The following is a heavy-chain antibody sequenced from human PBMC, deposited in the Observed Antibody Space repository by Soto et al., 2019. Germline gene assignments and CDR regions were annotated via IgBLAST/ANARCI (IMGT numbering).Heavy chain of an antibody. J-gene: IGHJ6*02. D-gene: IGHD3-3*01. Sequence: EASVKVSCKASGYTFTSYGISWVRQAPGQGLEWMGWISAYNGNTNYAQKLQGRVTMTTDTSTSTAYMELRSLRSDDTAVYYCARVGLPHYDFWSGYSPRNGMDVWGQGTTVTVSS. V-gene: IGHV1-18*01. CDR3: ARVGLPHYDFWSGYSPRNGMDV. CDR2: ISAYNGNT. CDR1: GYTFTSYG.